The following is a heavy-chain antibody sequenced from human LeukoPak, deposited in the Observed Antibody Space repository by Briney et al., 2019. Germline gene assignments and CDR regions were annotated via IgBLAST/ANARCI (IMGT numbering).Heavy chain of an antibody. CDR1: GFTFSNYW. Sequence: GGSLRLSCEGSGFTFSNYWMGWVRQAPGKGLQWVANIKTDGSEKYYVDSVKGRFTISRDNAKNSLYLQMNSLRAEDTAVYYCARRRKIPGPPTVATPAGDAFDTWGQGTMVTVSS. CDR3: ARRRKIPGPPTVATPAGDAFDT. CDR2: IKTDGSEK. J-gene: IGHJ3*02. D-gene: IGHD4-23*01. V-gene: IGHV3-7*01.